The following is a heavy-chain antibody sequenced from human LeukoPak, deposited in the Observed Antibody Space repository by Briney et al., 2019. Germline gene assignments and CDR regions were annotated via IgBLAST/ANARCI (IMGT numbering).Heavy chain of an antibody. CDR2: INGDGSDT. CDR1: GFTLSTYW. CDR3: AKERAGYTNPYYFDY. J-gene: IGHJ4*02. V-gene: IGHV3-74*01. Sequence: GGSLRLSCAASGFTLSTYWMHWVRQAPGKGLVWVSRINGDGSDTPYADSVKGRFTISRDNAKNMLYLHMNSLRAEDTAVYYCAKERAGYTNPYYFDYWGQGTLVTVSS. D-gene: IGHD3-16*02.